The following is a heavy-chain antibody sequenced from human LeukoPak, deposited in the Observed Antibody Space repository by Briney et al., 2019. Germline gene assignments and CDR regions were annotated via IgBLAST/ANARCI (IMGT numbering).Heavy chain of an antibody. D-gene: IGHD6-13*01. J-gene: IGHJ3*02. CDR3: ARASEQQSAFDI. CDR2: IYHSGST. V-gene: IGHV4-38-2*02. CDR1: GYSISSGYY. Sequence: SETLSLTCTVSGYSISSGYYWGWIRQPPGKGLEWIGSIYHSGSTYYNPSLKSRVTISVDTSKNQFSLKLSSVTAADTAVYYCARASEQQSAFDIWGQGTMVTVSS.